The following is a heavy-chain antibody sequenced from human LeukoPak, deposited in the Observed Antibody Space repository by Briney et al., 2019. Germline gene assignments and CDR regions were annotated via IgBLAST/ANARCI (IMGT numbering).Heavy chain of an antibody. Sequence: PSETLSLTCTVSGGFISRNSFYWGWIRQPPGKGLEWIGSIYYSGSTYYNPSLKSRVTISVDTSKNQFSLKLSSVTAADTAVYYCARGLRYFDWYFSDWGQGTLVTVSS. V-gene: IGHV4-39*01. CDR1: GGFISRNSFY. CDR3: ARGLRYFDWYFSD. J-gene: IGHJ4*02. D-gene: IGHD3-9*01. CDR2: IYYSGST.